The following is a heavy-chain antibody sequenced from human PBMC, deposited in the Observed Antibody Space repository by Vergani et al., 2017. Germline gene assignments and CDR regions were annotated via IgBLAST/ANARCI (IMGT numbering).Heavy chain of an antibody. D-gene: IGHD2-2*01. Sequence: EVQLVQSGAEVKKPGESLKISCKGSGYSFTSYWIGWVRQMPGKGLEWMGIIYPGDSDPRYSPSFQGQVTISADKSISTAYLQWSSLKASDTAMYYCARRVVPAATGGAFDIWGQGTMVTVSS. CDR3: ARRVVPAATGGAFDI. V-gene: IGHV5-51*03. CDR1: GYSFTSYW. J-gene: IGHJ3*02. CDR2: IYPGDSDP.